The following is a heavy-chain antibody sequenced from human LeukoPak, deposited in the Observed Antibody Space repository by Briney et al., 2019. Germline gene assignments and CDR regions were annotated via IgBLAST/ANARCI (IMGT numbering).Heavy chain of an antibody. J-gene: IGHJ4*02. V-gene: IGHV3-11*04. Sequence: GGSLRLSCAASGFTFSDYYMTWIRQAPGKGLEWVSYISPSGITTYYTDSVKGRFTISRDNAKNSLSLQINSLRVDDMALYYCARAYTGSFSGTLQYWGRGTLVTVSS. CDR3: ARAYTGSFSGTLQY. CDR2: ISPSGITT. CDR1: GFTFSDYY. D-gene: IGHD1-26*01.